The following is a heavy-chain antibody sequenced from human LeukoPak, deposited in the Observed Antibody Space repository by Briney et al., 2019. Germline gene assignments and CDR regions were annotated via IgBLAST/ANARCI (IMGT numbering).Heavy chain of an antibody. CDR3: ARDITLTRGGRSDY. D-gene: IGHD3-10*01. CDR2: INTDGKTT. V-gene: IGHV3-74*01. CDR1: GFTFSSYW. Sequence: GGPLRLSCAASGFTFSSYWMYWVRQAPGKGLVWVSRINTDGKTTNYADSVKGRFTISRDNAKNTLYLQMNSLRAEDTAVYYCARDITLTRGGRSDYWGQGTLVTVSA. J-gene: IGHJ4*02.